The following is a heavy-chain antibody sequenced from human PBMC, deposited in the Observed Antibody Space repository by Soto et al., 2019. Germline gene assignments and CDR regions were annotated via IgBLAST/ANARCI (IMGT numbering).Heavy chain of an antibody. CDR2: ISSSSSTI. CDR1: GFTFSSYS. J-gene: IGHJ4*02. D-gene: IGHD3-3*01. CDR3: ARDRYYDFWSGYYTGIHFDY. Sequence: GGSLRLSCAASGFTFSSYSMNWVRQAPGKGLEWVSYISSSSSTIYYADSVKGRFTISRDNAKNSLYLQMNSLRDEDTAVYYCARDRYYDFWSGYYTGIHFDYWGQGTLVTVSS. V-gene: IGHV3-48*02.